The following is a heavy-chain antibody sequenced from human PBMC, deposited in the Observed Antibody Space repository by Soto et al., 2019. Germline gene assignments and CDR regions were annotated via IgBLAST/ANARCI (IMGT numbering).Heavy chain of an antibody. CDR1: GFTFTSSA. Sequence: GASVKVSCKASGFTFTSSAMQWVRQARGQRLEWIGWIVVGSGNTNYAQKFQERVTITRDMSTSTAYMELSSPRSEDTAVYYCAAGGSYDFWSGYSPRYYYYYMDVWGKGTTVTSP. V-gene: IGHV1-58*02. CDR3: AAGGSYDFWSGYSPRYYYYYMDV. J-gene: IGHJ6*03. D-gene: IGHD3-3*01. CDR2: IVVGSGNT.